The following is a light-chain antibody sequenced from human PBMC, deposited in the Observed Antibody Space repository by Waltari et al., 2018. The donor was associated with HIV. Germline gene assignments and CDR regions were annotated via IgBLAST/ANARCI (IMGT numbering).Light chain of an antibody. V-gene: IGLV2-23*01. CDR3: CSYAGSSTWV. Sequence: QSALTQPASVSGSPGQSITISCTGTSSDVGSYNLVSCYQQHPGKAPKPMIYEGSKRPSGVSNRFSGAKSGNTASLTISGLQAEDEADYYCCSYAGSSTWVFGGGTKLTVL. CDR1: SSDVGSYNL. J-gene: IGLJ3*02. CDR2: EGS.